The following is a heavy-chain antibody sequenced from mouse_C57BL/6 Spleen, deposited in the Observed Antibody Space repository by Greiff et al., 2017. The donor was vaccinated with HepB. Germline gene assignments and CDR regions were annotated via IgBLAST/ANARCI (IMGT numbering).Heavy chain of an antibody. V-gene: IGHV1-64*01. J-gene: IGHJ2*01. CDR3: ASTYYDGIGY. D-gene: IGHD2-3*01. CDR2: IHPNSGST. Sequence: QVQLKQPGAELVKPGASVKLSCKASGYTFTSYWMHWVKQRPGQGLEWIGMIHPNSGSTNYNEKFKSKATLTVDKSSSTAYMQLSSLTSEDSAVYYCASTYYDGIGYWGQGTTLTVSS. CDR1: GYTFTSYW.